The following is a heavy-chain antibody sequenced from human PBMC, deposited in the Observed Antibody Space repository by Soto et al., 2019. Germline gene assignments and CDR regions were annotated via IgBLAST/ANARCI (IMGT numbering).Heavy chain of an antibody. CDR3: VRPPWDITAAAENYYYYYYMDV. CDR1: GFTFSDYY. D-gene: IGHD6-13*01. Sequence: QVQLVESGGGLVKPGGSLRLSYAASGFTFSDYYMSWIRQAPGKGLEWVSYISSSGSTIYYADSVKGRFTISRDNAKNSLYLQMNSLRAEDTAVYYCVRPPWDITAAAENYYYYYYMDVWGKGTTVTVSS. V-gene: IGHV3-11*01. CDR2: ISSSGSTI. J-gene: IGHJ6*03.